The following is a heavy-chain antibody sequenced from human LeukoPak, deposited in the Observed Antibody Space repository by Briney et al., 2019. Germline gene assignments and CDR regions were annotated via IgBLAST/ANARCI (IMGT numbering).Heavy chain of an antibody. CDR2: IYNGGII. D-gene: IGHD3-10*01. CDR1: GDSISRYY. CDR3: ARQGSLLWFGELYYFDY. V-gene: IGHV4-4*07. Sequence: SETLSLTCTVSGDSISRYYWSWIRQPAGKGLEWIGRIYNGGIITYNPSLKSRVTMSIDTSNNQFSLRLRFVTAADTAVYYCARQGSLLWFGELYYFDYWGQGTLVTVSS. J-gene: IGHJ4*02.